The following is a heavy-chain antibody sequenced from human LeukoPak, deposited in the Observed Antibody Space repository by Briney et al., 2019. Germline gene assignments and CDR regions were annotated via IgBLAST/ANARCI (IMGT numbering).Heavy chain of an antibody. Sequence: PGGSLTLSCAASGFTVSSNYMSWVRQAPGKGLEWVSVIYSGGSTYYADSVKGRFTISRDKSRNTLYLQMNSLRAEDTAVYYCAARGSGYDYYWGQGTLVSVSS. D-gene: IGHD5-12*01. CDR1: GFTVSSNY. CDR3: AARGSGYDYY. CDR2: IYSGGST. V-gene: IGHV3-53*01. J-gene: IGHJ4*02.